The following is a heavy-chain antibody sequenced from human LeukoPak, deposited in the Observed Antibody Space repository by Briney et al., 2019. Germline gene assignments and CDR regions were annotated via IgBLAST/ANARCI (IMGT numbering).Heavy chain of an antibody. D-gene: IGHD3-9*01. CDR1: GXTFSSYA. J-gene: IGHJ3*02. V-gene: IGHV3-23*01. Sequence: GGSLRLSCAASGXTFSSYAMSWVRQAPGKGLEWVSAISGSGGSTYYADSVKGRFTISRDNSKNTLYLQMNSLRAEDTAVYYCAKGWDSYYYDILTGYSDAFDIWGQGTMVTVSS. CDR3: AKGWDSYYYDILTGYSDAFDI. CDR2: ISGSGGST.